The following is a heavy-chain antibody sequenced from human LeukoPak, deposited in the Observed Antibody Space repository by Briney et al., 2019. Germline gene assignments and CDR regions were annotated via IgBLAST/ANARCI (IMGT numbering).Heavy chain of an antibody. J-gene: IGHJ4*02. CDR1: GVTFNNYA. CDR2: ISGSGGVT. CDR3: AKSVGWVKYYFDY. Sequence: GGSLGLSCAASGVTFNNYAMSWVRQAPGKGLEWVSDISGSGGVTHYADSVKGRFTISRDNSKNTLYLQMNSLRAEDTAVYYCAKSVGWVKYYFDYWGQGTLVTVSS. D-gene: IGHD6-19*01. V-gene: IGHV3-23*01.